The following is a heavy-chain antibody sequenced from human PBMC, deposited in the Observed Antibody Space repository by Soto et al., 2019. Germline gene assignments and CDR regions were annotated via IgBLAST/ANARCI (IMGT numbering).Heavy chain of an antibody. V-gene: IGHV3-30*04. J-gene: IGHJ4*02. D-gene: IGHD2-8*01. CDR3: ARGLDVALMVYAINGLFDY. Sequence: GGSLRLSCAASGFTFSSYAMHWVRQAPGKGLEWVAFMSYDGSNNYYADSVKGRFTISRDNSKNTLSLQMNSLRAEDTAVYYCARGLDVALMVYAINGLFDYWGQGTLVTVSS. CDR2: MSYDGSNN. CDR1: GFTFSSYA.